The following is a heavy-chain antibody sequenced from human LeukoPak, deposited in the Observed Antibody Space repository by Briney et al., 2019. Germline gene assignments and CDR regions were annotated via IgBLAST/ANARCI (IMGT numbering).Heavy chain of an antibody. V-gene: IGHV3-53*01. Sequence: GGSLRLSCAASGSTVSSNYMSWVRQAPGKGLEWVSVIYSGGSTYYADSVKGRFTISRDNSKSTLYIQMNSLRAEDTAVYYCARAKPKNMVRGLIMRRESRYYFDYWGQGTLVTVSS. CDR3: ARAKPKNMVRGLIMRRESRYYFDY. J-gene: IGHJ4*02. CDR1: GSTVSSNY. D-gene: IGHD3-10*01. CDR2: IYSGGST.